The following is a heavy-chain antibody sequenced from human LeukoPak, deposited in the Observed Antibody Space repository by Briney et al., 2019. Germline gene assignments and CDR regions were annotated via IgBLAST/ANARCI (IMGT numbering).Heavy chain of an antibody. CDR1: GFTVSSNY. J-gene: IGHJ4*02. D-gene: IGHD3-22*01. CDR2: IYTGGTT. V-gene: IGHV3-53*01. CDR3: AREGYYDSSGYGYFDY. Sequence: PGGSLRLSCAASGFTVSSNYMSRVRQAPGKGLEWVSVIYTGGTTYYADSVEGRFTISRDNSKNTLYLQMYSLRAEDTAVYYCAREGYYDSSGYGYFDYWGQGTLVTVSS.